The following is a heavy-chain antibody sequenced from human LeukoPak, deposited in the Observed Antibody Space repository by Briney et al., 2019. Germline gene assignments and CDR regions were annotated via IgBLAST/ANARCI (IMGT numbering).Heavy chain of an antibody. CDR2: INGDGSL. CDR3: AGGASSTVHY. D-gene: IGHD6-13*01. CDR1: GLTFSTYW. V-gene: IGHV3-74*01. Sequence: GGSLRLSCAASGLTFSTYWMHWVRQAPGKGLVWVSRINGDGSLSYADSVKGRFTISRDNTKNMLYLQMNSLRAEDTAVYYYAGGASSTVHYWGQGTLVAVSS. J-gene: IGHJ4*02.